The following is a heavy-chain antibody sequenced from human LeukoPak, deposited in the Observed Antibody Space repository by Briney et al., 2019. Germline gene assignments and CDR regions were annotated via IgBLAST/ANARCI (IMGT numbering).Heavy chain of an antibody. CDR1: GFTFINAW. Sequence: GGSLRLSCAASGFTFINAWMSWVRQAPGKGLEWVGRIKSRTDGGTTDYAAPVKGKFTISRDNAKNTLYLQMNSLRAEDTAVYYCARPCSGGSCYPWSAFDIWGQGTMVTVSS. CDR3: ARPCSGGSCYPWSAFDI. V-gene: IGHV3-15*05. J-gene: IGHJ3*02. D-gene: IGHD2-15*01. CDR2: IKSRTDGGTT.